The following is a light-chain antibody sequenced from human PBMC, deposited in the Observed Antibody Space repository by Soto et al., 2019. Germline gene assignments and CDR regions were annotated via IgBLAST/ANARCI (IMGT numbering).Light chain of an antibody. CDR2: ATS. V-gene: IGKV1-6*01. CDR3: LQDYSYPRT. Sequence: AIQMTQSPSSLSASVGDRVTITCRASQDIRTELGWYQQKPGNAPKLLIYATSILQSGVPSRFSGIGSGTDVTLTISSLQPEDVATYYCLQDYSYPRTFGQGTKVEIK. CDR1: QDIRTE. J-gene: IGKJ1*01.